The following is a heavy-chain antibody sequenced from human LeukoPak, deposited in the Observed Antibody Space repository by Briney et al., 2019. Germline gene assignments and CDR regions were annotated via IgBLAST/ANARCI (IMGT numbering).Heavy chain of an antibody. J-gene: IGHJ4*02. D-gene: IGHD4-17*01. Sequence: PSETLSLTCTVSGGSISSYYWGWIRQPPGKGLEWIGSIYYSGSTYYNPSLKSRVTISVDTSKNQFSLKLSSVTAADTAVYYCARGGDYGDYLFDYWGQGTLVTVSS. CDR3: ARGGDYGDYLFDY. CDR1: GGSISSYY. CDR2: IYYSGST. V-gene: IGHV4-39*07.